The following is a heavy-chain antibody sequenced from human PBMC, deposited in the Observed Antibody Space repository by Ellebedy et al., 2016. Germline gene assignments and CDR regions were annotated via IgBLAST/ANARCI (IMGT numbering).Heavy chain of an antibody. CDR1: GFTFSNFF. CDR2: ISGGGDKR. CDR3: AKDNRCSGTTCYQKFYYNYGMDV. Sequence: GGSLRLXXAASGFTFSNFFMSWVRQAPGKGLEWVSTISGGGDKRDFADSGKGRFTISRDNAKNTLYLAMNNLRAEDTAVYYCAKDNRCSGTTCYQKFYYNYGMDVWGQGTTVTVSS. V-gene: IGHV3-23*01. J-gene: IGHJ6*02. D-gene: IGHD2-2*01.